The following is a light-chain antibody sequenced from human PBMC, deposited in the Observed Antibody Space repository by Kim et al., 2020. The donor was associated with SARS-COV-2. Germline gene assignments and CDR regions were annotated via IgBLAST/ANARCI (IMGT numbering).Light chain of an antibody. CDR1: QSLLLSNGYNY. V-gene: IGKV2-28*01. Sequence: DIVMTQSPLSLPVTPGEPASISCRSSQSLLLSNGYNYLDWYLQKPGQSPQLLIYMGSTRASGVPDRFSGSGSGTDFTLKISRVQAEDVGVYYCMQAVQTPHTFGQGTKLEI. CDR2: MGS. J-gene: IGKJ2*01. CDR3: MQAVQTPHT.